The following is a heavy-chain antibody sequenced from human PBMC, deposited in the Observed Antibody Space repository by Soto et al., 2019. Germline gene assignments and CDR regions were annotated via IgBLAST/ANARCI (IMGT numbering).Heavy chain of an antibody. CDR2: IKNNANSYTT. V-gene: IGHV3-72*01. D-gene: IGHD6-25*01. CDR1: GFTFSDHY. Sequence: EVQLVESGGGLVQPEGSLRLSCAASGFTFSDHYMDWVRQAPGKGLEWVGRIKNNANSYTTEYAATVQGRIIISRDDSKNSLFLQMSRLKADETAVYYCNRVRLGSSGSSDYWGQGILVTVSS. CDR3: NRVRLGSSGSSDY. J-gene: IGHJ4*02.